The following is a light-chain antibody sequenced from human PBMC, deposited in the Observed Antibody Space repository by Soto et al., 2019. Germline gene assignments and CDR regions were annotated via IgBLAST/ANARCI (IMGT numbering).Light chain of an antibody. CDR2: DAS. CDR3: LQDINYPWT. CDR1: QSISSW. J-gene: IGKJ1*01. Sequence: DIQMTQSPSTLSASVGDRVTITCRVSQSISSWLAWYQQKPGKAPKLLIYDASSLESGVPPRFSGSGSGTDFTLAISSLQPEDSATYYCLQDINYPWTFGQGTKVDIK. V-gene: IGKV1-5*01.